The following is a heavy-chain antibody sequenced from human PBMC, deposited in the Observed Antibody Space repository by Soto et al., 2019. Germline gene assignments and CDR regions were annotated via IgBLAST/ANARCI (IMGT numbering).Heavy chain of an antibody. CDR3: TTDPGPRIIMIVSVGPVTDAFDI. V-gene: IGHV3-74*01. CDR1: GFTFSSYW. J-gene: IGHJ3*02. Sequence: PGGSLRLSCAASGFTFSSYWMHWVRQAPGKGLVWVSRINSDGSSTSYADSVKGRFTISRDNAKYRLYLQMNSLRAEDTAVYYCTTDPGPRIIMIVSVGPVTDAFDIWGQGTMVTVSS. D-gene: IGHD3-22*01. CDR2: INSDGSST.